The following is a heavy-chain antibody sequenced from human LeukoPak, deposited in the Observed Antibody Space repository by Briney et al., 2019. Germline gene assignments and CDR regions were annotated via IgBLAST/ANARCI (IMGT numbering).Heavy chain of an antibody. J-gene: IGHJ4*02. CDR2: ISYDGSNK. CDR1: GFTFSSYA. CDR3: ARDSIGQLSFDY. Sequence: GRSLRLSCAASGFTFSSYAMHWVRQAPGKGLEWVAVISYDGSNKYYADSVKGRFTISRDNSKNTLYLQMNSLRAEDTAVCYCARDSIGQLSFDYWGQGTLVTVSS. V-gene: IGHV3-30-3*01. D-gene: IGHD2/OR15-2a*01.